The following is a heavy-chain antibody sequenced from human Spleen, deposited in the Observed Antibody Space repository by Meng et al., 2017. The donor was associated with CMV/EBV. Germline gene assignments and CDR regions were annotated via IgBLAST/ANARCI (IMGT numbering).Heavy chain of an antibody. CDR2: MYHNGNS. CDR3: ARAWIQVGYFDF. V-gene: IGHV4-38-2*02. Sequence: SETLSLTCTVSGHSISSGYYWGWIRQPPGKGLEWIANMYHNGNSYFNPSLKSRVTISVDTSKNQFSLKLSSVTAADTAVYYCARAWIQVGYFDFWGQGMLVTVSS. J-gene: IGHJ4*02. D-gene: IGHD5-18*01. CDR1: GHSISSGYY.